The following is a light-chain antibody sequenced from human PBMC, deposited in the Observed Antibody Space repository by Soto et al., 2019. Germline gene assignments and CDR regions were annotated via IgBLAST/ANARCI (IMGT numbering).Light chain of an antibody. CDR1: QSVSSY. CDR3: QQYSKWPIT. V-gene: IGKV3-11*01. J-gene: IGKJ5*01. Sequence: DIVLTQSPATLSLSPGQTATLSCRASQSVSSYLAWYQQKAGQAPRLLIYEGSNRATGIPTRFSGSGSGTEFSLTISSLQSEDFAVYYCQQYSKWPITFGQGTRLEIK. CDR2: EGS.